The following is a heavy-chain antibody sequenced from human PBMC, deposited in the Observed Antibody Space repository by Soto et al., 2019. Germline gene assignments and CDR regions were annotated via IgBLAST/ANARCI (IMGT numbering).Heavy chain of an antibody. J-gene: IGHJ4*02. V-gene: IGHV4-39*01. Sequence: SETPSLTCTVSGGSISSSSYYWGWIRQPPGKGLEWIGSIYYSGSTYYNPSLKSRVTISVDTSKNQFSLKLSSVTAADTAVYYCARLGTDYYDSSGYDHYFDYWGQGTLVTVSS. D-gene: IGHD3-22*01. CDR3: ARLGTDYYDSSGYDHYFDY. CDR1: GGSISSSSYY. CDR2: IYYSGST.